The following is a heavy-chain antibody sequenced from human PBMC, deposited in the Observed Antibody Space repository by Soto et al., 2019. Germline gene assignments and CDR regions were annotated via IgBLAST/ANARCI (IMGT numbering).Heavy chain of an antibody. V-gene: IGHV4-30-4*01. CDR3: ARDESGYDFWSGYSYYYGMDV. D-gene: IGHD3-3*01. Sequence: SETLSLTCTVSGGSISSGDYYWSWIRQPPGKGLEWIGYIYYSGSTYYNPSLKSRVTISVDTSKNQFSLKLSSATAADTAVYYCARDESGYDFWSGYSYYYGMDVWGKGTTVTVSS. J-gene: IGHJ6*04. CDR2: IYYSGST. CDR1: GGSISSGDYY.